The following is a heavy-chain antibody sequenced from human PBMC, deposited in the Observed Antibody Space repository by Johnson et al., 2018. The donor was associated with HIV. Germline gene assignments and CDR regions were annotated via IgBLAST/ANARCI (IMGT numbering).Heavy chain of an antibody. CDR2: ISWNSDSI. Sequence: VQLVESGGGLVQPGRSLRLSCAASGFTFDDYAMHWVRQAPGKGLEWVSGISWNSDSIGYEDSVKGRFTISRDNAKNSLYLQMNSLRPEDTALYYCAKDKSTEWLLLRSPWSGFDIWGQGTMVTVSS. D-gene: IGHD3-22*01. J-gene: IGHJ3*02. CDR3: AKDKSTEWLLLRSPWSGFDI. V-gene: IGHV3-9*01. CDR1: GFTFDDYA.